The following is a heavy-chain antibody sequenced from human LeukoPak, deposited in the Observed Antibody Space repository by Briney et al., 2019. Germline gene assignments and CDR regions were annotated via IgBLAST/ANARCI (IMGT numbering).Heavy chain of an antibody. Sequence: PGGSLRLSCVASRFTFSNYWMHWVRQAPGKGLVWVSYISPDGSTTRYADSMKGRFTISRDNAKNTLYLQMNSLTVEDTAVYFCASAWSYWGQGALVTVSS. CDR2: ISPDGSTT. CDR1: RFTFSNYW. V-gene: IGHV3-74*01. J-gene: IGHJ4*02. D-gene: IGHD3-10*01. CDR3: ASAWSY.